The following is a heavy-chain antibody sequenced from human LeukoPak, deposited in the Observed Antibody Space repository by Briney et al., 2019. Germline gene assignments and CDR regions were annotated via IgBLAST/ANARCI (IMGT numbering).Heavy chain of an antibody. Sequence: SETLSLTCTVSGYSISSGYYWGWIRQPPGKGLEWNGSIYHSGSTYYNPSLKSRVTISVDTSKNPFSLKLSSVTAADTAVYYCARGGGSYFINFDYWGQGTLVTVSS. V-gene: IGHV4-38-2*02. CDR3: ARGGGSYFINFDY. J-gene: IGHJ4*02. D-gene: IGHD1-26*01. CDR2: IYHSGST. CDR1: GYSISSGYY.